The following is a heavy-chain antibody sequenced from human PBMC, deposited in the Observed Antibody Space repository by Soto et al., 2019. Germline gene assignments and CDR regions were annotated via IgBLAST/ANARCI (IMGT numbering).Heavy chain of an antibody. Sequence: GESLKISCAASGFTFSSHWMHWVRQAPGKGLVWVSRINSDGSSTSYADSVKGRFTISRDNAKNTLYLQMNSLRAEDTAVYYCARDYYDSSGYYYVDYWGQGTLVTVSS. V-gene: IGHV3-74*01. D-gene: IGHD3-22*01. CDR3: ARDYYDSSGYYYVDY. CDR2: INSDGSST. CDR1: GFTFSSHW. J-gene: IGHJ4*02.